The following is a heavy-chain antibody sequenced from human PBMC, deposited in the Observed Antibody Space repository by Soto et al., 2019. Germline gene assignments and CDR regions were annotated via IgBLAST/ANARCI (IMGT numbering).Heavy chain of an antibody. D-gene: IGHD5-18*01. CDR2: IYYSGST. CDR1: GGSISSSSYY. J-gene: IGHJ4*02. Sequence: ASETLSLTCTVSGGSISSSSYYWGWIRQPPGKGLEWIGSIYYSGSTYYNPSLKSRVTIPVDTSKNQFSLKLSSVTAADTAVYYCAREIQLWSYGFDYWGQGTLVTVS. CDR3: AREIQLWSYGFDY. V-gene: IGHV4-39*02.